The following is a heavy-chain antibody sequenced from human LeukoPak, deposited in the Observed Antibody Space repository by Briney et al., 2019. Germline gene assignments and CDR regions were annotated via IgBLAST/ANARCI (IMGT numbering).Heavy chain of an antibody. Sequence: GGSLRLSCAASGFTFSSYAMSWVRQAPGKRLEWVSAISGSGGSTYYADSVKGQFTISRDNSKNTLYLQMNSLRAEDTAVYYCAKGAGDVDTAMANYYYYGMDVWGQGTTVTVSS. CDR2: ISGSGGST. D-gene: IGHD5-18*01. CDR1: GFTFSSYA. CDR3: AKGAGDVDTAMANYYYYGMDV. J-gene: IGHJ6*02. V-gene: IGHV3-23*01.